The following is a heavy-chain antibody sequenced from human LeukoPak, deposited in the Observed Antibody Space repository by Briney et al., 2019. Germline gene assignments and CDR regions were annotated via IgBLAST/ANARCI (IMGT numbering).Heavy chain of an antibody. V-gene: IGHV3-64*01. CDR2: ISSNGGST. CDR1: GFTFSTYW. Sequence: GGSLRLSCAASGFTFSTYWMGWVRQAPGKGLEYVSAISSNGGSTYYANSVKGRFTISRDNSKNTLYLQMGSLRAEDMAVYYCAKGGVGASDYWGQGTLVTVSS. J-gene: IGHJ4*02. D-gene: IGHD1-26*01. CDR3: AKGGVGASDY.